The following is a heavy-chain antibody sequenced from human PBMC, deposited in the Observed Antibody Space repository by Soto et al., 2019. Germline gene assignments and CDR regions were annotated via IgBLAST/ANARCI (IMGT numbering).Heavy chain of an antibody. Sequence: QVQLVQSGAEVKKPGSSVKVSCKASGCTFSSYTISWVRQAPGQGLEWMGRIIPILGIAKYAQKFQGRVTITADKSPSTAYMELRSLKAEDTAVYYCARDESAYSSGWTVPGDGYYYRRDVWGQGTTVTVSS. D-gene: IGHD6-19*01. J-gene: IGHJ6*02. CDR3: ARDESAYSSGWTVPGDGYYYRRDV. V-gene: IGHV1-69*08. CDR1: GCTFSSYT. CDR2: IIPILGIA.